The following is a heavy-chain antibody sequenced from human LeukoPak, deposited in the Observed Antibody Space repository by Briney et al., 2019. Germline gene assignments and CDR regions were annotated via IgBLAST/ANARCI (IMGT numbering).Heavy chain of an antibody. CDR2: INPNSGGT. Sequence: GASVKVSCKASGYTFTGHYMHWVRQAPGQGLEWMGWINPNSGGTNYAQKFQGRVTMTRDTSISTAYMELSRLRSDDTAVYYCARTHVDYGDYYFDYWGQGTLVTVSS. CDR3: ARTHVDYGDYYFDY. V-gene: IGHV1-2*02. D-gene: IGHD4-17*01. CDR1: GYTFTGHY. J-gene: IGHJ4*02.